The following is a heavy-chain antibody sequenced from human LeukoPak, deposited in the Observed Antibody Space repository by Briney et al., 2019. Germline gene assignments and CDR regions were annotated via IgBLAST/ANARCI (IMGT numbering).Heavy chain of an antibody. CDR1: GFTFSYYW. CDR3: ARVKALFGRVTSFDN. J-gene: IGHJ4*02. D-gene: IGHD3/OR15-3a*01. V-gene: IGHV3-7*01. Sequence: PGGSLRLSCAASGFTFSYYWMSWVRQAPGKGLEWVANIKQDGSEKYYVDSGSEEYHVDSVKGRFTISRNNAKNPLYLQVNSLSAEDTAVFYWARVKALFGRVTSFDNWGREPWSPSPQ. CDR2: IKQDGSEK.